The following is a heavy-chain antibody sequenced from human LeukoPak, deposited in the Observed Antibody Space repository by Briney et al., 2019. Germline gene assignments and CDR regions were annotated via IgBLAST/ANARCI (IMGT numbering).Heavy chain of an antibody. J-gene: IGHJ2*01. CDR3: ARGYCSGGSCFSSTGNFDL. Sequence: GGSLRLSCAASGFTFSSFWMSWVRQAPGKGLEWVANIKQDGSEKYYVDSVKGRFTVSRDNAENSLYLQMNSLRAEDTAVYYCARGYCSGGSCFSSTGNFDLWGRGPLVTVSS. D-gene: IGHD2-15*01. V-gene: IGHV3-7*04. CDR2: IKQDGSEK. CDR1: GFTFSSFW.